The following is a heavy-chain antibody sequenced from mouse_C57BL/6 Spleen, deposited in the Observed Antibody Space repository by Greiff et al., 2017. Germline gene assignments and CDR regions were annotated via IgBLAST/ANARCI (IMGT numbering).Heavy chain of an antibody. CDR1: GYTFTSYW. V-gene: IGHV1-64*01. CDR3: ARSHYYGSSYYFDY. D-gene: IGHD1-1*01. CDR2: IHPNSGST. Sequence: QLQQPGAELVKPGASVKLSCKASGYTFTSYWMHWVKQRPGQGLEWIGMIHPNSGSTNYNEKFKSKATLTVDKSSSTAYMQLSSLTSEDSAVYYCARSHYYGSSYYFDYWGQGTTLTVSS. J-gene: IGHJ2*01.